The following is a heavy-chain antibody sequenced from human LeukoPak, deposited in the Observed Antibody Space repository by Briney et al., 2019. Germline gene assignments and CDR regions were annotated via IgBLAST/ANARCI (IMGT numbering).Heavy chain of an antibody. CDR2: ICSYNGNT. J-gene: IGHJ3*02. Sequence: ASVKVSCKASGYTFNSYGFAWVRQAPGQGLQWMGWICSYNGNTRYAQKLQGRVTLTTDTSTTTAYMELRSLTSDDTAMYYCARGVVATDGLDIWGQGTMVTVSS. D-gene: IGHD2-15*01. CDR3: ARGVVATDGLDI. V-gene: IGHV1-18*01. CDR1: GYTFNSYG.